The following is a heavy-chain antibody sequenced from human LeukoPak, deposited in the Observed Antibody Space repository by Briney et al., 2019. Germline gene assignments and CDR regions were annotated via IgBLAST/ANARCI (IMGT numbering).Heavy chain of an antibody. D-gene: IGHD3-22*01. CDR3: ARHPYYYDSSGLPYCYYGMDV. CDR1: GYSFTSYW. CDR2: IYPGDSDT. V-gene: IGHV5-51*01. Sequence: GESLKISCQGSGYSFTSYWIGWVRQLPGKGLEWMGIIYPGDSDTRYSPSFQGQVTISADKSISTAYLQWSSLKASDTAMYYCARHPYYYDSSGLPYCYYGMDVWGQGTTVTVSS. J-gene: IGHJ6*02.